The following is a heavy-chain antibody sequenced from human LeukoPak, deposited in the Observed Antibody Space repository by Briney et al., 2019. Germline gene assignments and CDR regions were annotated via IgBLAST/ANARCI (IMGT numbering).Heavy chain of an antibody. V-gene: IGHV3-43*02. CDR3: AKDWADTGFDY. Sequence: TGVSLRLACAASGFTCDDYGMRWVRPARGGGLEFVYLISGDGGSTYYADSVKGRFTISRDNSKNSLYLQMNSLRTEDTALYYCAKDWADTGFDYWGQGTLVTVSS. CDR2: ISGDGGST. CDR1: GFTCDDYG. D-gene: IGHD6-19*01. J-gene: IGHJ4*02.